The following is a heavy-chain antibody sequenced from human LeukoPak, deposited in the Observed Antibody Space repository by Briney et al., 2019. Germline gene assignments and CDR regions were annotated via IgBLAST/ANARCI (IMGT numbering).Heavy chain of an antibody. D-gene: IGHD2-15*01. J-gene: IGHJ4*02. CDR1: GFTFSSYW. CDR2: IKQDGSEK. V-gene: IGHV3-7*01. Sequence: GGSLRLSCAASGFTFSSYWMSWVRQAPGRGLEWVANIKQDGSEKYYVDSVKGRFTISRDNAKNSLYLQTNSLRAEDTAVYYCARDSLLRCSGRSCYSGFYNYWGQGTLVTVSS. CDR3: ARDSLLRCSGRSCYSGFYNY.